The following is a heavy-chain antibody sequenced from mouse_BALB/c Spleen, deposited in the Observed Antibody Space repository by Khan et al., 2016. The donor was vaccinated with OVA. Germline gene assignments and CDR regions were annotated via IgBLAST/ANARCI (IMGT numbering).Heavy chain of an antibody. J-gene: IGHJ3*01. CDR2: ISYSGTT. CDR3: ASGGSY. V-gene: IGHV3-2*02. CDR1: GFSITSDYA. Sequence: EVQLQESGPGLVKPSQSLSLTCTVTGFSITSDYAWNWIRQFPGNKLDWMGYISYSGTTTYHPSLKSRISITRDTSKNQFFLQLNSVTTEDTATYYCASGGSYWGQGTLVTVSA.